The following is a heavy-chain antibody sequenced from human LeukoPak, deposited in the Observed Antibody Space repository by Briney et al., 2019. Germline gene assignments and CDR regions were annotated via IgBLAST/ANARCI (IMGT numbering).Heavy chain of an antibody. V-gene: IGHV4-61*09. CDR3: ARDLVAVAGTEYYFDY. J-gene: IGHJ4*02. CDR1: GGSISSGSYY. Sequence: PSQTLSLTCTVSGGSISSGSYYWSWIRQPAGKGLEWIGHIYTSGSTNYNPSLKSRVTISVDTSKNQFSLKLSSVTAADTAVYYCARDLVAVAGTEYYFDYWGQGTLVTVSS. CDR2: IYTSGST. D-gene: IGHD6-19*01.